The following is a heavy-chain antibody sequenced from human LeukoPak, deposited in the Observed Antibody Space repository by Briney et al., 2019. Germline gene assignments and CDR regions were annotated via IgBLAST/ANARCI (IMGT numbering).Heavy chain of an antibody. J-gene: IGHJ4*02. D-gene: IGHD6-19*01. Sequence: SEPLSLTCTVSGASVSSYYWSGIRQPPGKGLEWIGYIYYSGSTRYNPSLKSRVTISLDTSKNQFSLKLSSVTAADTAVYFCAKYGNSGWVIDNWGQGTLVTVSS. V-gene: IGHV4-59*08. CDR2: IYYSGST. CDR1: GASVSSYY. CDR3: AKYGNSGWVIDN.